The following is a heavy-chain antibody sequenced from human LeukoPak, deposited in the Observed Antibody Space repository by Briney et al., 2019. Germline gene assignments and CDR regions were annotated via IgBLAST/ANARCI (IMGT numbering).Heavy chain of an antibody. Sequence: GGSLRLSCAASGFIVSSNYMSWVRQAPGKGLEWVSVIYSGGSTFYADSVKGRFTISRDNSENTLYLQMNSLRAEDTAVYYCARDDGSGSYYSDYWGQGTLVTVSS. CDR3: ARDDGSGSYYSDY. V-gene: IGHV3-53*01. D-gene: IGHD3-10*01. CDR2: IYSGGST. CDR1: GFIVSSNY. J-gene: IGHJ4*02.